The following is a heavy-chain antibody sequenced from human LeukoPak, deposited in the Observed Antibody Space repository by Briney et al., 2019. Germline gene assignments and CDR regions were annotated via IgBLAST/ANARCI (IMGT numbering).Heavy chain of an antibody. CDR3: ARGDDGGYWGPYYFDY. D-gene: IGHD2-21*01. Sequence: PSETLSLTCTVSGGSVSSGSYYWTWIRQPPGKGLEWVGYIFYGGSTYYNPSLKSRVTISVDRSKNQFSLKLSSVTAADTAVYYCARGDDGGYWGPYYFDYWGQGTLVTVSS. CDR2: IFYGGST. V-gene: IGHV4-61*01. CDR1: GGSVSSGSYY. J-gene: IGHJ4*02.